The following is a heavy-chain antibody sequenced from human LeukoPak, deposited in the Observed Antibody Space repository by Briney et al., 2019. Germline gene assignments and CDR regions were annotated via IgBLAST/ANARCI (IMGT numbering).Heavy chain of an antibody. CDR1: GGSISSYY. D-gene: IGHD6-19*01. V-gene: IGHV4-59*01. Sequence: SETLSLTCTVSGGSISSYYWSWIRQPPGKGLEWIGYIYYSGSTNYSPSLKSRVTISVDTSKNQFSLKLSSVTAADTAVYYCARASSGWNYYYYYYGMDVWGQGTTVTVSS. CDR2: IYYSGST. CDR3: ARASSGWNYYYYYYGMDV. J-gene: IGHJ6*02.